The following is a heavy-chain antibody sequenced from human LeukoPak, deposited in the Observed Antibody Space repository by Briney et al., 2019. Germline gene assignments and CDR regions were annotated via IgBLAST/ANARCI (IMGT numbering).Heavy chain of an antibody. D-gene: IGHD4-17*01. J-gene: IGHJ4*02. CDR3: AGQVGPTVTGAPYYFDY. Sequence: SETLSLTCAVYGGSFSGYYWSWIRQPQGKGLEWIGEINHSGSTNYNPSPKSRVTISVDTSKNQFSLKLSSVTAADTAVYYCAGQVGPTVTGAPYYFDYWGQGTLVTVSS. CDR2: INHSGST. V-gene: IGHV4-34*01. CDR1: GGSFSGYY.